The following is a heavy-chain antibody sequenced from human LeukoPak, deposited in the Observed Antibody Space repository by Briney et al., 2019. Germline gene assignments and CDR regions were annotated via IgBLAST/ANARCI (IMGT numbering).Heavy chain of an antibody. CDR1: GYTFTSHA. CDR2: INTNTGNP. Sequence: ASVKVSCKASGYTFTSHAINWVRQAPGQGLEWMGWINTNTGNPMYAQGFTGRFVFSLDTSVSTAYLQISSLKAEDTAVYYCARGSGSGYDSSGDFDYWGQGTLVTVSS. V-gene: IGHV7-4-1*02. CDR3: ARGSGSGYDSSGDFDY. J-gene: IGHJ4*02. D-gene: IGHD5-12*01.